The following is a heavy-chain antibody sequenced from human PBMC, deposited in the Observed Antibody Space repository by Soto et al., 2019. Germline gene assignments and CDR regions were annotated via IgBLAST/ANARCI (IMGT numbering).Heavy chain of an antibody. CDR1: GFTFRNYW. J-gene: IGHJ4*02. CDR2: IRQDGSEK. D-gene: IGHD4-17*01. CDR3: ARPTSADFGDYGWDF. V-gene: IGHV3-7*01. Sequence: PGGSLRLSCAASGFTFRNYWMSWVRQAPGKGLEWVANIRQDGSEKYYVDSVKGRFTISRDNAKNSLYLQMNSLRAEDTAVYYCARPTSADFGDYGWDFWGQGTQVTVSS.